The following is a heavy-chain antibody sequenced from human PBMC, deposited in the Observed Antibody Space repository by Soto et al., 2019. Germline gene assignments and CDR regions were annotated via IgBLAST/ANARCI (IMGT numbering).Heavy chain of an antibody. D-gene: IGHD5-12*01. CDR3: ARDPKYIVATIAYYYYGMDV. Sequence: SVKVSCKASGGTFSSYAISWVRQAPGQGLEWMGGTIPIFGTANYAQKFQGRVTIAADESTSTAYMELSSLRSEDTAVYYCARDPKYIVATIAYYYYGMDVWGQGTTVTVSS. J-gene: IGHJ6*02. CDR1: GGTFSSYA. V-gene: IGHV1-69*13. CDR2: TIPIFGTA.